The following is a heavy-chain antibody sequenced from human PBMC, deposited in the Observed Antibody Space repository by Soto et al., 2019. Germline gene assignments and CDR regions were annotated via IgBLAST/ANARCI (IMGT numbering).Heavy chain of an antibody. Sequence: XETLSLPCAVYGWSFSGYYWSWIRQPPGKGLEWIGEINHSGSTNYNPSLKSRVTISVDTSKNQFSLKLSSVTAADTAVYYCARDWGTGFYHFDYWGQGTLVTVSS. D-gene: IGHD6-19*01. CDR2: INHSGST. CDR1: GWSFSGYY. CDR3: ARDWGTGFYHFDY. J-gene: IGHJ4*02. V-gene: IGHV4-34*01.